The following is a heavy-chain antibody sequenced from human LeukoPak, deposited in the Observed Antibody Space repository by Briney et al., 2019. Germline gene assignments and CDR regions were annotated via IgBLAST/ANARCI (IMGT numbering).Heavy chain of an antibody. CDR1: GFTFSSYA. V-gene: IGHV3-23*01. CDR3: GKGHETGAYYWVDN. CDR2: ISGSGGST. D-gene: IGHD3-22*01. J-gene: IGHJ4*02. Sequence: QPGGSLRLSCAASGFTFSSYAMTWVRQAPGKGLEWVSTISGSGGSTYYADSVKGRFTISRDNSKNTLSLHLSSLRAEDTAIYYCGKGHETGAYYWVDNWGQGTLVSVSS.